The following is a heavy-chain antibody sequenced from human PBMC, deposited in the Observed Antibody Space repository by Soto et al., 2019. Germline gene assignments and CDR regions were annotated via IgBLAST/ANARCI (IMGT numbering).Heavy chain of an antibody. D-gene: IGHD1-26*01. Sequence: EVDLVASGGGLVQPGGSLRLACSASGFNLTDYGKHWVRQAPGKGREQVETSTYVGGTPYYAQSVTGRFTVSRDNSKNTLYLQMGSLRPEDTGTYFCVKDYSHGRLTDYWCQGILVTVSS. CDR2: STYVGGTP. J-gene: IGHJ4*02. V-gene: IGHV3-64D*06. CDR3: VKDYSHGRLTDY. CDR1: GFNLTDYG.